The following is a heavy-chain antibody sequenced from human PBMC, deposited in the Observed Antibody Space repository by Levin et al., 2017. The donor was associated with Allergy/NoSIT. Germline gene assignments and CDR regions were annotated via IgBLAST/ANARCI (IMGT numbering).Heavy chain of an antibody. D-gene: IGHD3-3*01. CDR1: GFTFSSYW. Sequence: PGGSLRLSCAASGFTFSSYWMSWVRQAPGKGLEWVANIKQDGSEKYYVDSVKGRFTISRDNAKNSLYLQMNSLRAEDTAVYYCAREAGFLEWLGSGYYFDYWGQGTLVTVSS. CDR2: IKQDGSEK. CDR3: AREAGFLEWLGSGYYFDY. V-gene: IGHV3-7*01. J-gene: IGHJ4*02.